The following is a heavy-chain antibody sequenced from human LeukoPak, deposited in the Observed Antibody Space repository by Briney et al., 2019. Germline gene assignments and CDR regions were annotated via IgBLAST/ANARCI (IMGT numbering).Heavy chain of an antibody. CDR2: INHSGST. J-gene: IGHJ4*02. CDR3: ARRSRYYYDSSGYYHSDY. CDR1: GGSFSGYY. D-gene: IGHD3-22*01. Sequence: SETLSLTCAVYGGSFSGYYWSRIRQPPGKGLEWIGEINHSGSTNYNPSLKSRVTISVDTSKNQFSLKLSSVTAADTAVYYCARRSRYYYDSSGYYHSDYWGQGTLVTVSS. V-gene: IGHV4-34*01.